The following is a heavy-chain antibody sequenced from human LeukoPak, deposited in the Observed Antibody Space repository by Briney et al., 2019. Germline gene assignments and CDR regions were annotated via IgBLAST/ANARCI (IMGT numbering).Heavy chain of an antibody. CDR1: GGSISSFY. CDR2: IYYSGTT. D-gene: IGHD2-15*01. CDR3: ARRGGGGSFVNWFDP. V-gene: IGHV4-59*08. J-gene: IGHJ5*02. Sequence: SETLSLTCTVSGGSISSFYWSWIRQPPGKGLEWIGFIYYSGTTKYNPSFESRVTMSVDRSRKQFSLKLSSVTAADTAVYYCARRGGGGSFVNWFDPWGQGTLVTVSS.